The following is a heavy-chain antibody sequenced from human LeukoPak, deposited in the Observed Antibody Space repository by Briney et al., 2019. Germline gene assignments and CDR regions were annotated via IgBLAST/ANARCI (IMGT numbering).Heavy chain of an antibody. CDR1: GGSFSGYY. CDR2: INHSGST. D-gene: IGHD6-13*01. CDR3: ARGNIAAAGPYYYYHYYMDV. V-gene: IGHV4-34*01. J-gene: IGHJ6*03. Sequence: SETLSLICAVYGGSFSGYYWSWIRQPPGKGLEWIGEINHSGSTNYNPSLKSRVTISVDTSKNQFSLKLSSVTAADTAVYYCARGNIAAAGPYYYYHYYMDVWGKGTTVTVSS.